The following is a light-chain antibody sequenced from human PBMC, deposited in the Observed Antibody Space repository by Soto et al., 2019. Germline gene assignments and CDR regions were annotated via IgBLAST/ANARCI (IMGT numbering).Light chain of an antibody. CDR2: RAS. CDR1: QSVSSDY. CDR3: QQYGSSPLT. Sequence: EIVLTQSPGTLSLSPRERATLSCRASQSVSSDYLAGYQQKPGQTPKVLIYRASSRATGIPDRFSGSGSGTDFTLTISRLEPEDFAVYYCQQYGSSPLTFGGGTKVEIK. J-gene: IGKJ4*01. V-gene: IGKV3-20*01.